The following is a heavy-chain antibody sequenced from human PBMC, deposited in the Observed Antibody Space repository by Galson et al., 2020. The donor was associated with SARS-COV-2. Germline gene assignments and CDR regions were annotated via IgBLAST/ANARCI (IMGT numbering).Heavy chain of an antibody. Sequence: ASVKVSCKVSGYTLTELSMHWVRQAPGKGLEWMGGFDPEDGETIYAQKFQGRVTMTEDTSTDTAYMELSSLRSEDMAVYYCATLRVSTGTILHYYYGMDVWGQGTTVTVSS. CDR3: ATLRVSTGTILHYYYGMDV. J-gene: IGHJ6*02. V-gene: IGHV1-24*01. CDR1: GYTLTELS. CDR2: FDPEDGET. D-gene: IGHD1-7*01.